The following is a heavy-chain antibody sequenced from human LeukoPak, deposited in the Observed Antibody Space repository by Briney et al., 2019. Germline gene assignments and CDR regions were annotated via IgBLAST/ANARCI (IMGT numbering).Heavy chain of an antibody. Sequence: PGGAPRLSCAAPGFTFSKPWVRWVHPAPGEGVEGVWRIKSKTDGGTTDYAAPVKGRFTISRDDSKNTLYLQMNSLKTEDTAVYYCTTVLPYGDYGFYWGQGTLVTVSS. CDR1: GFTFSKPW. CDR3: TTVLPYGDYGFY. V-gene: IGHV3-15*01. CDR2: IKSKTDGGTT. J-gene: IGHJ4*02. D-gene: IGHD4-17*01.